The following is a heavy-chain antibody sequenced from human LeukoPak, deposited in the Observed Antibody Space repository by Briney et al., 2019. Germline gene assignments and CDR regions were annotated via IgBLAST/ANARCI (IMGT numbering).Heavy chain of an antibody. Sequence: GASVKVSCKASGGTFSSYAISWVRQAPGQGLEWMGGIIPIFGTANYAQKFQGRVTITADESTSTAYMELSSLRSEDTAVYYCARVNRDGYFYGGGYFDYWGQGTLVTVSS. J-gene: IGHJ4*02. D-gene: IGHD5-24*01. CDR3: ARVNRDGYFYGGGYFDY. V-gene: IGHV1-69*13. CDR1: GGTFSSYA. CDR2: IIPIFGTA.